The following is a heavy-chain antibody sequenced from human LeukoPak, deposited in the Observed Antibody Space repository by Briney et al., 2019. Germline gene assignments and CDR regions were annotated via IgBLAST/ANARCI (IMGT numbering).Heavy chain of an antibody. CDR2: IYYSGST. CDR3: ARHRGDYYYYGMDV. Sequence: SETLSLTCTVSGGSISSYYWSWIRQPPGKGLEWIGYIYYSGSTNYNPSLKSRVTISVDTSKNQFSLKLSSVTAADTAVYYCARHRGDYYYYGMDVWGQETTVTVSS. D-gene: IGHD3-10*01. V-gene: IGHV4-59*08. J-gene: IGHJ6*02. CDR1: GGSISSYY.